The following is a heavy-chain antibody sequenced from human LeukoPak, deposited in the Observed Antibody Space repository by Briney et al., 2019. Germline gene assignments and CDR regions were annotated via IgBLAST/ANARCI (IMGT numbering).Heavy chain of an antibody. CDR2: IKQDGSEK. J-gene: IGHJ4*02. V-gene: IGHV3-7*01. D-gene: IGHD2-21*02. Sequence: SGGSLRLSCAASGFTFSSYWMSWVRQAPGKGLEWVANIKQDGSEKYYVDSVKGRFTISRDNAKNSLYLQMNSLRAEDTAVYSCARLAYCGGDCYSGFDYWGQGPLVTVSS. CDR1: GFTFSSYW. CDR3: ARLAYCGGDCYSGFDY.